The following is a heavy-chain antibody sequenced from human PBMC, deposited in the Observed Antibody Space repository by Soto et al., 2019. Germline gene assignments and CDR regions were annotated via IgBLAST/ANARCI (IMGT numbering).Heavy chain of an antibody. D-gene: IGHD3-22*01. J-gene: IGHJ4*02. V-gene: IGHV3-72*01. CDR3: AREGSSSGPDYEY. CDR2: TRNKASSYTT. CDR1: GFSFSDYY. Sequence: PGGSLRLSCAASGFSFSDYYIKWVRQAPGKGLEWVGRTRNKASSYTTDYAAFVKGRFTISRDDSKNLIYLQMNSLKTEDTAVYYCAREGSSSGPDYEYWGQGTLVTVSS.